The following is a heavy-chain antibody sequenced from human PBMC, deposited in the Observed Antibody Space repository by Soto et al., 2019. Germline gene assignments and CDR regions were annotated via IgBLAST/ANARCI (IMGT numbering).Heavy chain of an antibody. CDR1: GFTFSGSA. Sequence: GGSLRLSCAASGFTFSGSAIHWVRQASGKGLEWVGRIRSKANSYATAYAASVKGRFTISRDDSKNTAYLQMNSLKTEDTAVYYCTGYYYDSSGYYYFDYWGQGTLVTVSS. CDR2: IRSKANSYAT. CDR3: TGYYYDSSGYYYFDY. D-gene: IGHD3-22*01. V-gene: IGHV3-73*01. J-gene: IGHJ4*02.